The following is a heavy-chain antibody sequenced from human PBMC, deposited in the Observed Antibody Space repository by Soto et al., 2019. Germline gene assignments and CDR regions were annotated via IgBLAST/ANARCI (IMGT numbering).Heavy chain of an antibody. CDR2: IIPIFGTA. J-gene: IGHJ4*02. CDR3: ARESGYHGTDRY. V-gene: IGHV1-69*01. CDR1: GGTFSSYA. D-gene: IGHD6-25*01. Sequence: QVQLVQSGAEVMKPGSSVKVSCKASGGTFSSYAISWVRQAPGHGLEWMGGIIPIFGTANYAQKFQGSVKITADESTRTAYMELSSLRSEDTAVYYCARESGYHGTDRYWGQGTLVNVSS.